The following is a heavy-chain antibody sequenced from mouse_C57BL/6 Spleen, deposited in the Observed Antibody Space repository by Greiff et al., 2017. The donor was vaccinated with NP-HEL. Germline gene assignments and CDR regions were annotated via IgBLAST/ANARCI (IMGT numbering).Heavy chain of an antibody. D-gene: IGHD4-1*01. CDR1: GYTFTSYW. CDR2: IDPSDSYT. J-gene: IGHJ4*01. CDR3: AGGVGRSYAMDY. V-gene: IGHV1-69*01. Sequence: VQLQQPGAELVMPGASVKLSCKASGYTFTSYWMHWVKQRPGQGLEWIGEIDPSDSYTNYNQKFKGKSTLTVDKSSSTAYMQLSSLTSEDSAVYYCAGGVGRSYAMDYWGQGTSVTVSS.